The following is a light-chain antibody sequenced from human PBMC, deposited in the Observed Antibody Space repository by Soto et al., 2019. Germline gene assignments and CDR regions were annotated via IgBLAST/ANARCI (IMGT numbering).Light chain of an antibody. CDR2: GAS. J-gene: IGKJ1*01. Sequence: VVMAQSPATLSASPGERATLSCWASETVATNLAWYQQKPGQAPRLLISGASTRAAGISDRFRGSGSGTELTLTISSLRSEDSGIYYCQQYFEWPPMTFGQGTKVDIK. CDR1: ETVATN. V-gene: IGKV3-15*01. CDR3: QQYFEWPPMT.